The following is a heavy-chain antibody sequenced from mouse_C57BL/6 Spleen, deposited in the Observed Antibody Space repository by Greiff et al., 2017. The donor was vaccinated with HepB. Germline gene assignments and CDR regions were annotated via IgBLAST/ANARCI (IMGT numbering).Heavy chain of an antibody. CDR3: ARGYYGSSHTAFDV. V-gene: IGHV1-50*01. CDR1: GYTFTSYW. CDR2: IGPSDSYT. J-gene: IGHJ1*03. Sequence: QVQLKQPGAELVKPGASVKLSCKASGYTFTSYWMQWVKQRPGQGLEWIGEIGPSDSYTNYNQKFKGKATLTVDTSSSTAYMQLSSLTSEDSAVYYCARGYYGSSHTAFDVWGTGTTVTVSS. D-gene: IGHD1-1*01.